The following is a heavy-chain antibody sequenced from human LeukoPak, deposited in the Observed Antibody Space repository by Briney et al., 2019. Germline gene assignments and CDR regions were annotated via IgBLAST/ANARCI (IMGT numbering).Heavy chain of an antibody. J-gene: IGHJ5*02. CDR1: GGSFSGYY. CDR3: ARVGPAAYFVWFDP. Sequence: PSETLSLTCAVYGGSFSGYYWSWIRQPPGKGLEWIGEINHSGSTNYNPSLKSRVTISVDTSKNQFSLKLSSVTAADTAVYYCARVGPAAYFVWFDPWGQGTLVTVSS. D-gene: IGHD2-2*01. V-gene: IGHV4-34*01. CDR2: INHSGST.